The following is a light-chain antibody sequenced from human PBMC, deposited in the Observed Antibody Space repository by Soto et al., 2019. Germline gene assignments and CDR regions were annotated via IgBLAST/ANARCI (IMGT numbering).Light chain of an antibody. CDR2: DAS. J-gene: IGKJ4*01. CDR1: QSVSSY. Sequence: EIVLTQSPATLSLSPGERATLSCRASQSVSSYLAWYQQKPGQAPRLLIYDASNRATGIPARFSGSGSGTDFPPTISSLEPEDFAVYYCQQRSNWPLSFGGGTKVEIK. CDR3: QQRSNWPLS. V-gene: IGKV3-11*01.